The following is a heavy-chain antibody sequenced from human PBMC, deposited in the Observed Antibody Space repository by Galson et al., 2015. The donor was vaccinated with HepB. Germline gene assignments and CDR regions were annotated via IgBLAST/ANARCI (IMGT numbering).Heavy chain of an antibody. CDR1: GFTFSSYS. CDR2: ISSSSSYI. D-gene: IGHD6-13*01. CDR3: ARERSSSWGRELDY. J-gene: IGHJ4*02. Sequence: SLRLSCAASGFTFSSYSMNWVRQAPGKGLEWVSSISSSSSYIYYADSVKGRFTISRDNAKNSLYLQMNSLRAEDTAVYYCARERSSSWGRELDYWGQGTLVTVSS. V-gene: IGHV3-21*01.